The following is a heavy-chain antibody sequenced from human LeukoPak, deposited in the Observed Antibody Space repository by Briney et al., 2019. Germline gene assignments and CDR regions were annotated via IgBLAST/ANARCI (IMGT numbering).Heavy chain of an antibody. D-gene: IGHD2-2*02. CDR2: MNPNNGNT. CDR3: VRDGEGAAISVNYWFDP. Sequence: ASVKVSCKASGYTFTSYDINWVRQASGQGLEWMGWMNPNNGNTGYAQKFQGRVTMTRDTPISTAYMELRGLRSEDTAVYYCVRDGEGAAISVNYWFDPWGQGTLVTVSS. V-gene: IGHV1-8*01. J-gene: IGHJ5*02. CDR1: GYTFTSYD.